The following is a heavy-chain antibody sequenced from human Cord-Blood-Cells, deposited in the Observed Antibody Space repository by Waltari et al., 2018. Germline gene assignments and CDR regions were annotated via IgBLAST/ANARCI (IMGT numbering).Heavy chain of an antibody. CDR1: GFTFSNAW. V-gene: IGHV3-15*01. J-gene: IGHJ4*02. Sequence: EVQLVESGGGLVKPGGSLRLSCAASGFTFSNAWMSWVRPATGKGLEWVGRIKSKTDGGTTDYAAPVKGRFTISRDDSKNTLYLQMNSLKTEDTAVYYCTTDLDSGYDYGDYWGQGTLVTVSS. CDR2: IKSKTDGGTT. CDR3: TTDLDSGYDYGDY. D-gene: IGHD5-12*01.